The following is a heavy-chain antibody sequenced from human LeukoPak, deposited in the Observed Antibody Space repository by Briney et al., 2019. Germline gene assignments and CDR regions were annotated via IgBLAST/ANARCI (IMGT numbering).Heavy chain of an antibody. CDR3: ARAGYYYGSGSYYLDAFDI. CDR2: ISAYNGNT. V-gene: IGHV1-18*01. CDR1: GYSFTSYG. Sequence: GESLKISCKGSGYSFTSYGISWVRQAPGQGLEWMGWISAYNGNTNYAQKLQGRVTMTTDTSTSTAYMELRSLRSDDTAVYYCARAGYYYGSGSYYLDAFDIWGQGTMVTVSS. D-gene: IGHD3-10*01. J-gene: IGHJ3*02.